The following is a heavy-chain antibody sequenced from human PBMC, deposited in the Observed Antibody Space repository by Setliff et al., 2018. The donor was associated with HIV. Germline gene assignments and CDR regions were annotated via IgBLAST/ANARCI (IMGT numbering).Heavy chain of an antibody. J-gene: IGHJ6*03. D-gene: IGHD3-3*01. CDR2: INHSGST. CDR1: GGSSSGYY. Sequence: SETLSLTCAVYGGSSSGYYWSWIRQSPGKGLEWIGEINHSGSTKYNPSLKSRVTISVDTSKNQFSLKLGSVTAADTAVYYCARGTAYYNFWSGYSQDYYYYMDVWGKGTTVTVSS. V-gene: IGHV4-34*01. CDR3: ARGTAYYNFWSGYSQDYYYYMDV.